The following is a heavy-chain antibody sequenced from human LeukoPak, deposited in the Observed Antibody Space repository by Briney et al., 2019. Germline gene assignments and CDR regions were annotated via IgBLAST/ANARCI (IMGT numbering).Heavy chain of an antibody. CDR2: IIPIFGTA. V-gene: IGHV1-69*13. D-gene: IGHD6-19*01. Sequence: ASVKVSCKASGGTFSSYAISWVRQAPGQGLEWMGGIIPIFGTANYAQKFQGRVTITADESTSTAYMELSSLRSEDTAVYYCASSGSGIAVAGTGYFDYWGQGTLVTVSS. J-gene: IGHJ4*02. CDR1: GGTFSSYA. CDR3: ASSGSGIAVAGTGYFDY.